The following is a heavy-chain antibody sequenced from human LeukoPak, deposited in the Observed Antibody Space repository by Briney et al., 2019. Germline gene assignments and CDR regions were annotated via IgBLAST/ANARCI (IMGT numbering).Heavy chain of an antibody. CDR3: ARTGYCSGGSCGRDWFDP. J-gene: IGHJ5*02. CDR2: ISAYNGNT. D-gene: IGHD2-15*01. V-gene: IGHV1-18*01. Sequence: ASVKVSCKASGYTLTSYGISWVRQAPGQGLEWMGWISAYNGNTNYAQKLRGRVTMTTDTSTSTAYMELRSLRSDDTAVYYCARTGYCSGGSCGRDWFDPWGQGTLVTVSS. CDR1: GYTLTSYG.